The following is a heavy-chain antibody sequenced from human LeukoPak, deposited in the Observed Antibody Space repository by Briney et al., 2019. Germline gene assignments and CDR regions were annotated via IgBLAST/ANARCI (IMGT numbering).Heavy chain of an antibody. CDR3: AKDPAVPAAIIPFYYYYGMDV. J-gene: IGHJ6*02. CDR2: IYSDGST. V-gene: IGHV3-53*01. Sequence: GGSLRLSCAASGFSVSSNYMSWVRQARGKGLEWVSVIYSDGSTYYADSVKGRFTISRDNSKNTLYLQMNSLRAEDTAVYYCAKDPAVPAAIIPFYYYYGMDVWGQGTTVTVSS. CDR1: GFSVSSNY. D-gene: IGHD2-2*01.